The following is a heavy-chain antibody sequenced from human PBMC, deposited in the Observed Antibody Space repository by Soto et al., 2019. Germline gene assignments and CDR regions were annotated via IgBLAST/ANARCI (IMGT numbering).Heavy chain of an antibody. CDR2: IYYSGST. D-gene: IGHD3-22*01. CDR3: AAYYYDSSGYSDFDY. J-gene: IGHJ4*02. V-gene: IGHV4-59*08. CDR1: GGYISSYY. Sequence: SETLSLTCTVSGGYISSYYWSWIRQPPGKGLEWIGYIYYSGSTNYNPSLKSRVTISVDTSKNQFSLKLSSVTAADTAVYYCAAYYYDSSGYSDFDYWGQGTLVTVSS.